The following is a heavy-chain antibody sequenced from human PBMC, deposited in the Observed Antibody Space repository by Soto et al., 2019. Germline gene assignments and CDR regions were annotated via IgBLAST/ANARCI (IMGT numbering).Heavy chain of an antibody. V-gene: IGHV4-31*03. J-gene: IGHJ6*02. D-gene: IGHD3-10*01. CDR1: GGSISSGGFY. CDR3: ARGYYGSGNYYNPTLGIDV. CDR2: ISCRGST. Sequence: QVQLQESGPGLVKPSQTLSLTCTVSGGSISSGGFYWSWVRQRPGEGMEWIGYISCRGSTYYNTSLKSRVTVSVDTSKNQFSLKLSSVTAADTTVYWCARGYYGSGNYYNPTLGIDVWGQGTTVTVSS.